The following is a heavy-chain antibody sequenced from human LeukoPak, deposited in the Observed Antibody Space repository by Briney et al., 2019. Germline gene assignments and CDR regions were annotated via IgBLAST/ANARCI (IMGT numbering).Heavy chain of an antibody. V-gene: IGHV1-24*01. CDR3: ATLPLEDTAIDY. D-gene: IGHD5-18*01. CDR2: FDPEDGET. J-gene: IGHJ4*02. CDR1: GYTLTELS. Sequence: ASVKVSCKVSGYTLTELSMHWVRQTPGKGLEWMGGFDPEDGETIYAQKFQGRVTMTEDTSTDTAYMELSSLRSEDTAVYYCATLPLEDTAIDYWGQGTLVTVSS.